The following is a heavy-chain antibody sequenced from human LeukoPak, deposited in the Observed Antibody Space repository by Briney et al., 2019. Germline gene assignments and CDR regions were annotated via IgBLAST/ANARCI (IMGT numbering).Heavy chain of an antibody. CDR3: ARHGGGGWLQLRYYFDY. CDR1: GSSFTSYW. V-gene: IGHV5-51*01. D-gene: IGHD5-24*01. J-gene: IGHJ4*02. Sequence: GESLKISCKGSGSSFTSYWIGWVRPMPGKGLAWMGIIYPGDSDTRYSPSFQGQVTISADKSISTAYLQWSSLKASDTAMYYCARHGGGGWLQLRYYFDYWGQGTLVTVSS. CDR2: IYPGDSDT.